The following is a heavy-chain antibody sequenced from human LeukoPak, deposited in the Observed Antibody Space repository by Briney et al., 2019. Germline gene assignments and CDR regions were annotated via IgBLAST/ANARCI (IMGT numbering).Heavy chain of an antibody. CDR3: ARDGRDSGSYYSDY. D-gene: IGHD3-10*01. V-gene: IGHV3-30*02. CDR1: GFTFSSYG. J-gene: IGHJ4*02. CDR2: IRYDGSNK. Sequence: PGGSLRLSCAASGFTFSSYGMHWVRQAPGKGLEWVAFIRYDGSNKYYVDSVKGRFTISRDNSKNTLYLQMNSLRAEDTAVYYCARDGRDSGSYYSDYWGQGTLVTVSS.